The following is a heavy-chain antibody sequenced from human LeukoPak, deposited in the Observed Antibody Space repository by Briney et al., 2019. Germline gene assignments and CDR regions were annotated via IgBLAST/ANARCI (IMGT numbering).Heavy chain of an antibody. J-gene: IGHJ4*02. Sequence: SETLSLTCAVYGGSFSGYYWSWIRQPPGKGLEWIGEINDSGSTSCSPSLKSRVSMSVDTSKNQFSLKLSSVTAADTAVYYCARVIDYDISGYYLGYWGQGTRVTVSS. V-gene: IGHV4-34*01. D-gene: IGHD3-22*01. CDR1: GGSFSGYY. CDR2: INDSGST. CDR3: ARVIDYDISGYYLGY.